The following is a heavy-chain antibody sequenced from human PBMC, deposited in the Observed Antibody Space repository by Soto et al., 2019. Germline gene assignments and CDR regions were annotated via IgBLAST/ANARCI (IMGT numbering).Heavy chain of an antibody. CDR3: ARHRAIAVAGTKYYYYGMDV. J-gene: IGHJ6*02. CDR1: GYSFTSYW. Sequence: PGESLKISCKGSGYSFTSYWIGWVRQMPGKGLEWMGIIYPGDSDTRYSPSFQGQVTISADKSISTAYLQWSSLKASDTAMYYCARHRAIAVAGTKYYYYGMDVWGQGTTVTVSS. D-gene: IGHD6-19*01. CDR2: IYPGDSDT. V-gene: IGHV5-51*01.